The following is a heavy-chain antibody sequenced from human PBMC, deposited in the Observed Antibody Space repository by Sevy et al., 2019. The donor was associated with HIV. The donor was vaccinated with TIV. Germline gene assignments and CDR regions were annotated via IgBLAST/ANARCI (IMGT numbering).Heavy chain of an antibody. Sequence: GGSLRLSCAASGFTFSTYGMHWVRQAPGKGLEWVAAISYDGSNKYHAQSVKGRFTISRDNSKNTLDLQMNSLRPEDTALYYCAKVVATFGVVIREYYGIDVWGQGTTVTVSS. CDR1: GFTFSTYG. J-gene: IGHJ6*02. CDR3: AKVVATFGVVIREYYGIDV. D-gene: IGHD3-3*01. V-gene: IGHV3-30*18. CDR2: ISYDGSNK.